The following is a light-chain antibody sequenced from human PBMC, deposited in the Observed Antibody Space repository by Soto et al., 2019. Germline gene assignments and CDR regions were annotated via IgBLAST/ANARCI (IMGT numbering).Light chain of an antibody. CDR3: QHFSDYVWT. CDR1: RSVSSSS. J-gene: IGKJ1*01. CDR2: AVS. V-gene: IGKV3-20*01. Sequence: LTQSPGTMALAPGQRATLSCRVTRSVSSSSFAWYRQRPGQAPRLLIYAVSSRALDTPARFSGSGSGTDFTLTISSLQPDDFAAYYCQHFSDYVWTFGQGTKVDI.